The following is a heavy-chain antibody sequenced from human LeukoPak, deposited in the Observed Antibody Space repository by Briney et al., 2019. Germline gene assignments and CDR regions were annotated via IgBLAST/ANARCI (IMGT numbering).Heavy chain of an antibody. CDR1: GFTFSNYW. J-gene: IGHJ4*02. V-gene: IGHV3-15*01. CDR3: TRDREVAGPDS. CDR2: IKSKTDGGTT. D-gene: IGHD6-19*01. Sequence: GGSLRLSCEGSGFTFSNYWMSWVRQAPGKGLEWVGRIKSKTDGGTTDYAAAVKGRFTISRDDSENTLSLQMSSLKTDDTAVYYCTRDREVAGPDSWGQGTLVTVSS.